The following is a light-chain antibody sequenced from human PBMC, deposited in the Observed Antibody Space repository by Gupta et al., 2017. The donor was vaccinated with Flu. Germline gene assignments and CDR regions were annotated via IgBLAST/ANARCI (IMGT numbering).Light chain of an antibody. J-gene: IGLJ1*01. CDR2: AND. V-gene: IGLV1-40*01. CDR3: QSYDSSLSGYV. CDR1: SSNLGADYD. Sequence: QAVLTQSPSVSGAPRQRVTISCTGTSSNLGADYDLHWYQQLPERAPKLLIYANDNRPSGVPDRFSGSRSGTSASLAITGLQAEDEADYYCQSYDSSLSGYVFGTGTKVTVL.